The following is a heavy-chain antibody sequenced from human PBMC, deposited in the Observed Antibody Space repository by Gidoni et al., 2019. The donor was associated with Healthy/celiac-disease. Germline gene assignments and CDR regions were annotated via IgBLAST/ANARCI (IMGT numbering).Heavy chain of an antibody. Sequence: EVQLVESGGGLVQPGRSLRLSCAASGFTFDDYAMHWVRQAPGKGLEWVSGISWNSGSIGYADSVKGRFTISRDNAKNSLYLQMNSLRAEDTALYYCAKDLDSIHYYYYGMDVWGQGTTVTVSS. CDR3: AKDLDSIHYYYYGMDV. V-gene: IGHV3-9*01. CDR2: ISWNSGSI. D-gene: IGHD4-4*01. CDR1: GFTFDDYA. J-gene: IGHJ6*02.